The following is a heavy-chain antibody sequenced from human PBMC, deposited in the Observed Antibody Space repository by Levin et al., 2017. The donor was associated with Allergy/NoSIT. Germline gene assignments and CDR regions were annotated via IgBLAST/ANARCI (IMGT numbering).Heavy chain of an antibody. V-gene: IGHV4-30-4*01. Sequence: LRLSCTVSGGSISSGDHYWSWIRQPPGKGLEWIGYIYYTGTTYYNPSLKGRVTISIDTSRHQFSLRLNSVTAADTAVYYCARVVDYDILTDYYSHYYFDRWGQGTLVTVSS. CDR3: ARVVDYDILTDYYSHYYFDR. CDR1: GGSISSGDHY. D-gene: IGHD3-9*01. CDR2: IYYTGTT. J-gene: IGHJ4*02.